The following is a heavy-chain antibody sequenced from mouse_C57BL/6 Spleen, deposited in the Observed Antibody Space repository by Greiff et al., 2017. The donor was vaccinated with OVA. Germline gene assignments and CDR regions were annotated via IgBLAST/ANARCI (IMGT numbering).Heavy chain of an antibody. CDR2: INYDGSST. V-gene: IGHV5-16*01. CDR3: ERRAVEAYYARDW. D-gene: IGHD1-1*01. Sequence: EVQLVESEGGLVQPGSSMKLSCTASGFTFSDYYMAWVRQVPEKGLEWVANINYDGSSTYYLDSLKSRFIISRDNAKNILYLQMSSLKSKDTATYFCERRAVEAYYARDWGGKETSAPVSS. J-gene: IGHJ4*01. CDR1: GFTFSDYY.